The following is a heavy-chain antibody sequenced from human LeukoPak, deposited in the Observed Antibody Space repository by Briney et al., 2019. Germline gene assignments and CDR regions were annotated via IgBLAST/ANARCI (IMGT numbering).Heavy chain of an antibody. CDR1: GGTFSSYT. CDR3: TRERADLQNWFDP. CDR2: IIPILGIA. J-gene: IGHJ5*02. V-gene: IGHV1-69*04. Sequence: SVKVSCKASGGTFSSYTISWVRQAPGQGLEWMGRIIPILGIANYAQKFQGRVTITADKSTSTAYMELSSLRSGDTAVYYCTRERADLQNWFDPWGQGTLVTVSS.